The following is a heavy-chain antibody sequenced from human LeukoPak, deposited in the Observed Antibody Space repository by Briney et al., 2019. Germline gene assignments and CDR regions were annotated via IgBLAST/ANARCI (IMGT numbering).Heavy chain of an antibody. CDR1: GGSISSYY. CDR2: IYTSGST. D-gene: IGHD5-18*01. J-gene: IGHJ6*02. CDR3: ARCGGYSYGPSARYYYYGMDV. V-gene: IGHV4-4*07. Sequence: SETLSLTCTVSGGSISSYYWSWIRQPAGKGLEWIGRIYTSGSTNYNPSLKSRVTISVDTSKNQFSLKLSSVTAADTAVYYCARCGGYSYGPSARYYYYGMDVWGQGTTVTVSS.